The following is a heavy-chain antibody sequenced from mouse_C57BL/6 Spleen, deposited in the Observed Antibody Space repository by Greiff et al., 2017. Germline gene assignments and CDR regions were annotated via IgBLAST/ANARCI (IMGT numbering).Heavy chain of an antibody. CDR2: IYPGDGDT. CDR3: ARRTTDYFDY. V-gene: IGHV1-80*01. J-gene: IGHJ2*01. CDR1: GYAFSSYW. D-gene: IGHD1-1*01. Sequence: LQESGASVKISCKASGYAFSSYWMNWVKQRPGKGLEWIGQIYPGDGDTNYNGKFKGKATLTADKSSSTAYMQLSSLTSEDSAVYFCARRTTDYFDYWGQGTTLTVSS.